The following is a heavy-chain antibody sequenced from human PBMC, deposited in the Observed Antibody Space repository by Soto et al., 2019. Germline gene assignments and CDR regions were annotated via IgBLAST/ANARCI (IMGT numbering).Heavy chain of an antibody. CDR2: IKGDGTNT. V-gene: IGHV3-74*01. CDR3: ARGLSGYYGFDY. J-gene: IGHJ4*02. CDR1: GFTFSSYW. Sequence: GGSLRLSCAASGFTFSSYWMHCVRQVPGKGLVWVSRIKGDGTNTGYADSVKGRFTISRDNVKNTLYLQMNSLRAEDTAVYYCARGLSGYYGFDYWGQGTLVTVSS. D-gene: IGHD5-12*01.